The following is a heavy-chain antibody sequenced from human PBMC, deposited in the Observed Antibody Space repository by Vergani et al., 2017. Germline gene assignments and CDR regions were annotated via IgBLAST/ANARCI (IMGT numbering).Heavy chain of an antibody. D-gene: IGHD3-16*01. J-gene: IGHJ5*02. V-gene: IGHV4-39*01. CDR2: IYYSGST. CDR1: GGSISSSSYY. CDR3: ARGQNMGNWFDP. Sequence: QLQLQESGPGLVKPSETLSLTCTVSGGSISSSSYYWGWIRQPPGKGLEWIGSIYYSGSTYYNPSLKSRVTISVDTSKNQFSLKLSSVTAADTAVYYCARGQNMGNWFDPWGQGTLVTVSS.